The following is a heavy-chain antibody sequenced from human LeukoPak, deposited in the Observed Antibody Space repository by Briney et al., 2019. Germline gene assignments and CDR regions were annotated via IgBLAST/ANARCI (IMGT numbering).Heavy chain of an antibody. D-gene: IGHD3-10*01. CDR1: GFTFSSYG. V-gene: IGHV3-30*02. Sequence: GGSLRLSCAASGFTFSSYGMHWVRQAPGKGLEWVAFIRYDGSNKYCADSVKGRFTISRDNSKNTLYLQMNSLRAEDTAVYYCAKDYSHLWFGELSHWGQGTLVTVSS. CDR3: AKDYSHLWFGELSH. J-gene: IGHJ4*02. CDR2: IRYDGSNK.